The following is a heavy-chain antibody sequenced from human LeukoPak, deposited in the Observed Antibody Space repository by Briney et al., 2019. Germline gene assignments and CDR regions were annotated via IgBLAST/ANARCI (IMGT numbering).Heavy chain of an antibody. CDR2: ISSSSSYI. Sequence: PGGSLRLSCAASGFTFSRYSMNWVRQAPGKGLEWVSSISSSSSYIYYADSVKGRFTISRDNAKNSLYLQMNSLRAEDTAVYYCARDRPGGYDFWRGYYATYFDYWGQGTLVTVSS. D-gene: IGHD3-3*01. CDR1: GFTFSRYS. CDR3: ARDRPGGYDFWRGYYATYFDY. J-gene: IGHJ4*02. V-gene: IGHV3-21*03.